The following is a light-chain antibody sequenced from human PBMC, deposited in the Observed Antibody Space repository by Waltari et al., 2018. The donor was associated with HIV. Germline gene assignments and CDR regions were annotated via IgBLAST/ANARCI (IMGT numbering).Light chain of an antibody. Sequence: SSVLTQPPSVSVAPGKTASITCGGTNIVHWYQQKPGQAPVLVIYDDSDRPSEIPERFSGSNSGNTATLTISRVEAGDEADYYCQVWDSTTNHVVFGGGTKLTVL. CDR3: QVWDSTTNHVV. J-gene: IGLJ2*01. V-gene: IGLV3-21*04. CDR1: NIV. CDR2: DDS.